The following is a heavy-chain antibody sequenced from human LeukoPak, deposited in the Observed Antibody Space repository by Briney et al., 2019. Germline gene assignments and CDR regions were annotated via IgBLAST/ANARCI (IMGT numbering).Heavy chain of an antibody. Sequence: SETLSLTCTVSGGTISRYYGSWIPHSPGKGLEWIGYIYSSGSTNSSPSLKSRVSISVDTSKNQFSLNLRSVTAADTAVYYCARHESAVGALFHWGQGMLVTVPS. CDR2: IYSSGST. J-gene: IGHJ4*02. CDR3: ARHESAVGALFH. V-gene: IGHV4-59*08. CDR1: GGTISRYY. D-gene: IGHD1-26*01.